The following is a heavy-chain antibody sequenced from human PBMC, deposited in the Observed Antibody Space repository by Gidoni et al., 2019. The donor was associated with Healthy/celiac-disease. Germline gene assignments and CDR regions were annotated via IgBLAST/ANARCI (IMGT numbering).Heavy chain of an antibody. CDR2: IVPIFATA. CDR1: GGPVHSYA. V-gene: IGHV1-69*01. D-gene: IGHD3-16*01. J-gene: IGHJ6*02. Sequence: QVQLLQSGAEVRKPGSSVKVSCKASGGPVHSYAVSWVRQAPGQGFEWMGGIVPIFATATYSQHFQGRVTITADEDTSTVYMELNSLRSEDTAVYYCATLGPLKKYYFGIDVWGQGTTIIVS. CDR3: ATLGPLKKYYFGIDV.